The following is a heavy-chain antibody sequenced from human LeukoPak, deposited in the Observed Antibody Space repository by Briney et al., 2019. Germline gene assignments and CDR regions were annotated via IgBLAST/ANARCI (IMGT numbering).Heavy chain of an antibody. CDR2: INHSGST. CDR1: GGSFSGYY. CDR3: ARGSLGANTYNWFDP. Sequence: SETLSLTCAVYGGSFSGYYWSWIRQPPGKGLEWIGEINHSGSTNYNPSLKSRVTISVDTSKNQFSLKLSSVTAADTAVYYCARGSLGANTYNWFDPWGQGTLVTVSS. D-gene: IGHD3-16*01. J-gene: IGHJ5*02. V-gene: IGHV4-34*01.